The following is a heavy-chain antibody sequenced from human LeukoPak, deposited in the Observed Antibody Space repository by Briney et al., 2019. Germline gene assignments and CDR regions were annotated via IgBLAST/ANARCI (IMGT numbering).Heavy chain of an antibody. CDR1: SGSISSGSYY. V-gene: IGHV4-61*02. CDR2: IYTSGST. Sequence: PSETLSLTCTVSSGSISSGSYYWSWIRQPAGKGLEWIGRIYTSGSTNYNPSLKSRVTISVDTSKNQFSLKLSSVTAADTAVYYCAIEDCGGDCPIAAWGQGTLVTVSS. J-gene: IGHJ4*02. CDR3: AIEDCGGDCPIAA. D-gene: IGHD2-21*02.